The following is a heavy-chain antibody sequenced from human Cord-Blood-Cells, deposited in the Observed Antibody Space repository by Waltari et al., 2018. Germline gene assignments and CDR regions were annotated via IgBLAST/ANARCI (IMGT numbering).Heavy chain of an antibody. Sequence: QVQLVQSGAEVKKPGSSVKVSCKASGGTFSSYALSWVRQAPGQGFEWMGGIIPIFGTANYAQKCQGRVTITADETKSTAYMELSSLRSEDTAVYYCARSAGFGELLYYYYYGMDVWGQGTTVTVSS. V-gene: IGHV1-69*01. CDR3: ARSAGFGELLYYYYYGMDV. D-gene: IGHD3-10*01. J-gene: IGHJ6*02. CDR1: GGTFSSYA. CDR2: IIPIFGTA.